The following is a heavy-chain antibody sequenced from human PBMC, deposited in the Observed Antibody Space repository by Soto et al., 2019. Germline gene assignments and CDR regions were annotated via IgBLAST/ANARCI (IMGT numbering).Heavy chain of an antibody. CDR2: ISGSGDST. D-gene: IGHD2-15*01. V-gene: IGHV3-23*01. Sequence: SLRLSCAASGSTFSSYAMSWVRQAPGKGLEWVSVISGSGDSTYYADSVKGRFTISRDNSKNTLYVQMNSLRAEDTAVYYCAIELGYCSGGSCYMDGAFDFWGQGTMVTVSS. J-gene: IGHJ3*01. CDR3: AIELGYCSGGSCYMDGAFDF. CDR1: GSTFSSYA.